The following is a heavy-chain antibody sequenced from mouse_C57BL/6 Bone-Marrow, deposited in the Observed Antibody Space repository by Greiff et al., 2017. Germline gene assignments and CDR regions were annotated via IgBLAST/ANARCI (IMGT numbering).Heavy chain of an antibody. CDR3: ARHEHPASVGDY. CDR1: GYTFTEYT. V-gene: IGHV1-62-2*01. J-gene: IGHJ4*01. D-gene: IGHD6-1*01. Sequence: QVQLQQSGAELVKPGASVKLSCTASGYTFTEYTIHWVKQRSGQGLEWIGWFYPGRGSIKYNEKFKDKVTLTADKSSSTVYMALSRLTSEDSAVYFGARHEHPASVGDYWGQGTAVTVSS. CDR2: FYPGRGSI.